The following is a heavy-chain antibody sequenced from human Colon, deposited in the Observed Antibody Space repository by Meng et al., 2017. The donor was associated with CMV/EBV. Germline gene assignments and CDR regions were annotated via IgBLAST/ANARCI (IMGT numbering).Heavy chain of an antibody. CDR1: QFTFKNFA. Sequence: GESLKISCEASQFTFKNFAMHWARQAPGKGLQWVSTISGSGLTTYYADSVKGRFTVSRDNSEDTLYLQMHRLRAEDTAVYYCATDRSLREIVPAAVAFGYWGQGTLVTVSS. CDR3: ATDRSLREIVPAAVAFGY. D-gene: IGHD2-2*01. J-gene: IGHJ4*02. CDR2: ISGSGLTT. V-gene: IGHV3-23*01.